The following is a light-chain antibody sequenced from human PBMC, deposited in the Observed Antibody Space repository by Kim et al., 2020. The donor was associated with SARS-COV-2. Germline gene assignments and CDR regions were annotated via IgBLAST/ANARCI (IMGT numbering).Light chain of an antibody. CDR2: GAS. CDR1: HSVSNNC. CDR3: QQYVSFPLT. J-gene: IGKJ4*01. V-gene: IGKV3-20*01. Sequence: SPGKSATLASRASHSVSNNCLAWYQQRPGQSPRLLIHGASSRATGIPDRFSGSGSGTDFTLTISRLEPEDFAVYYCQQYVSFPLTFGGGTKVDIK.